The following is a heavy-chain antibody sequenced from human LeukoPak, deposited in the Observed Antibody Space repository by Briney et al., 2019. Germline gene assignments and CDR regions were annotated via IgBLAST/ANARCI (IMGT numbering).Heavy chain of an antibody. J-gene: IGHJ5*02. Sequence: PSETLSLTCTVSGGSLSSYYWSWIRQPPGKGLEWIGFIDYSGSTNYSPSLKSRVTISVDTSKNNFSLKLSSVTAAETAVYYCARLQVGATFDLWGQGALVTASS. CDR1: GGSLSSYY. CDR2: IDYSGST. V-gene: IGHV4-59*08. D-gene: IGHD1-26*01. CDR3: ARLQVGATFDL.